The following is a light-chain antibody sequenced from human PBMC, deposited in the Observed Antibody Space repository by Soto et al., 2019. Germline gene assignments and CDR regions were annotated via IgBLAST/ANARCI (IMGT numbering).Light chain of an antibody. V-gene: IGKV3D-20*01. Sequence: EIVLTQSPATLSLSPGERATLSCGASQSVSSSYLAWYQQKPGLAPRLLIYDASSRATGIPDRFSGGGSGTDFTLTISRLEPADFAVYYCQQYGSSAPITFGQGTRLEIK. J-gene: IGKJ5*01. CDR2: DAS. CDR3: QQYGSSAPIT. CDR1: QSVSSSY.